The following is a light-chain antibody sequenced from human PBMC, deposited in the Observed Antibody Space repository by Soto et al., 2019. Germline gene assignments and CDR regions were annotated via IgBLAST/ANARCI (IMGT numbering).Light chain of an antibody. CDR3: ETCDGSLPGEV. Sequence: QSVLTQSPSVSAAPGQKVTISCSGSSSNIGNNYVSWYQQLPGTAPKLLIYDNNKRPSGIPDRFSGSKSGTSGTLDITGLQAGDEADYYFETCDGSLPGEVFGGGTKLTV. CDR1: SSNIGNNY. V-gene: IGLV1-51*01. CDR2: DNN. J-gene: IGLJ2*01.